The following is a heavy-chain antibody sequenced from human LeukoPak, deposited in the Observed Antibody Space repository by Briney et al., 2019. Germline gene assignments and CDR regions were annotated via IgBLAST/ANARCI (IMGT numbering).Heavy chain of an antibody. CDR2: ISSSSSYI. Sequence: PGGSLRLSCAASGFTFSSYAMSWVRQAPGKGLEWVSSISSSSSYIYYADSVKGRFTISRDNAKNSLYLQMNSLRAEDTAVYYCARGGGKFVSIDYWGQGTLVTVSS. J-gene: IGHJ4*02. CDR1: GFTFSSYA. CDR3: ARGGGKFVSIDY. V-gene: IGHV3-21*01. D-gene: IGHD4-23*01.